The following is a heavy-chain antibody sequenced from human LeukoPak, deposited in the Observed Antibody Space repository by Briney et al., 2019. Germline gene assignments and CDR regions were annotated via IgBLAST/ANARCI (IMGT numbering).Heavy chain of an antibody. CDR3: ARQVRQKVRRSAYYYYGMDV. V-gene: IGHV4-59*08. D-gene: IGHD3-10*01. Sequence: PSETLSLTCTVSGGSISSYYWSWIRQPPGKGLEWIGYIYYSGSTNYNPSLKSRVTISVDTSKNQFSLKLSSVTAADTAVYYCARQVRQKVRRSAYYYYGMDVWGQGTTVTVSS. J-gene: IGHJ6*02. CDR2: IYYSGST. CDR1: GGSISSYY.